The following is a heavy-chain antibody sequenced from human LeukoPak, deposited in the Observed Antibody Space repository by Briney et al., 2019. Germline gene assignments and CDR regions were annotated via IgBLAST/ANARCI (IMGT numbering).Heavy chain of an antibody. V-gene: IGHV1-2*02. J-gene: IGHJ3*02. D-gene: IGHD7-27*01. CDR1: VYIFLYHY. Sequence: ASVTVSCKASVYIFLYHYMHWVRQAPGQGLEWMGWINPDSGATNYAQKFQGGVTMTRDTSISTAYMELSGLRSDDTAVYYCARTGDPAYDAFDIWGQGTLVTVSS. CDR2: INPDSGAT. CDR3: ARTGDPAYDAFDI.